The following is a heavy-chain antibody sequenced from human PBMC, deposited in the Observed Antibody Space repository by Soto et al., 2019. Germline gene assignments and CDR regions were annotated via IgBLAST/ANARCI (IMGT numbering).Heavy chain of an antibody. CDR1: GGTFSSYA. CDR2: IIPIFGTA. D-gene: IGHD5-18*01. J-gene: IGHJ4*02. CDR3: ASRGYSYGPFDY. Sequence: SVKVSFKASGGTFSSYAISWVRQAPGQGLEWMGGIIPIFGTANYAQKFQGRVTITADKSTSTAYMELSSLRSEDTAVYYCASRGYSYGPFDYWGQGTLVTVSS. V-gene: IGHV1-69*06.